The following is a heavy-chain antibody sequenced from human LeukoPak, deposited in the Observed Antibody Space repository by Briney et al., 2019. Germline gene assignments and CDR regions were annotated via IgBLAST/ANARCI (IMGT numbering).Heavy chain of an antibody. D-gene: IGHD6-19*01. Sequence: SETLSLTCTVSGASLSSSSYYWGWIRQPPGQGLEWIGTIPYSGNAYYSPSLKSRVTISVDTSKNQFSLKVSSVTAADTAVYYCARYPYSGISGWQAFDYWGQGTLVTVSS. J-gene: IGHJ4*02. CDR1: GASLSSSSYY. CDR2: IPYSGNA. V-gene: IGHV4-39*01. CDR3: ARYPYSGISGWQAFDY.